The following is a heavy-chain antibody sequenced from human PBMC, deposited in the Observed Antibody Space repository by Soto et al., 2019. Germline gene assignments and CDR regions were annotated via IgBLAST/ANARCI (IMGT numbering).Heavy chain of an antibody. D-gene: IGHD2-8*02. CDR3: ARSTVDGDVLYFDY. V-gene: IGHV4-4*02. CDR1: GGSISSSNW. Sequence: QVQLQESGPGLVKPSGTLSLTCAVSGGSISSSNWWSWVRQPPGKGLEWIGEIYHSGSTNYNPSRKSRVTISADNAQNQFSLKLSSVTAADTAVYYCARSTVDGDVLYFDYWGQGTLVTVSS. CDR2: IYHSGST. J-gene: IGHJ4*02.